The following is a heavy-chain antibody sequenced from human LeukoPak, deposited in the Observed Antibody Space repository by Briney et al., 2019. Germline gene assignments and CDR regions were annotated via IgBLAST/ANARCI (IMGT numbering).Heavy chain of an antibody. Sequence: GGSLRLSCAPSGVIFNNFAFHWVRQAPGKGLEWIAAVSYDGSNKYYADSVKGRFTISRDNSKNTLYLQMNSLRAEDTAVYYCANLAITIPDYWGQGTLVTVSS. J-gene: IGHJ4*02. D-gene: IGHD2-2*02. CDR2: VSYDGSNK. V-gene: IGHV3-30-3*01. CDR1: GVIFNNFA. CDR3: ANLAITIPDY.